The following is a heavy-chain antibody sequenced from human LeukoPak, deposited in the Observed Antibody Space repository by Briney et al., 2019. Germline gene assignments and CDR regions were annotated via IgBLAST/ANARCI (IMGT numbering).Heavy chain of an antibody. V-gene: IGHV3-30*18. D-gene: IGHD6-13*01. CDR2: ISYDGNDK. CDR3: AKGGYGSSRTPRWTDY. CDR1: GFTFNSYG. J-gene: IGHJ4*02. Sequence: GRSLRLSCAASGFTFNSYGMHWVRQAPGKGLEWVAVISYDGNDKYYIDSVKGRYTISRDDSKNTLYLQMNSLRTEDTAVYYCAKGGYGSSRTPRWTDYWGQGTLVTVSS.